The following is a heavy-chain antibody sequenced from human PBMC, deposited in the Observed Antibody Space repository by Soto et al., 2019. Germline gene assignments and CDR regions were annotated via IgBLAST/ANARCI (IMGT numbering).Heavy chain of an antibody. CDR3: ARGPLVVVPAAICWFDP. J-gene: IGHJ5*02. CDR2: INHSGST. CDR1: GGSFSGYY. V-gene: IGHV4-34*01. D-gene: IGHD2-2*01. Sequence: SETLSLTCAVYGGSFSGYYWSWIRQPPGKGLEWIGEINHSGSTNYNPSLKSRVTISVDTSKNQFSLKLSSVTAADTAVYYCARGPLVVVPAAICWFDPWGQGTLVTVSS.